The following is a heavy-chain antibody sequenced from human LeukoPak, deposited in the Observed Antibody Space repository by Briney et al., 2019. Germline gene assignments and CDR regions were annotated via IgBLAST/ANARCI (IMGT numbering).Heavy chain of an antibody. J-gene: IGHJ3*02. CDR3: ARDSITIFGSFKGAFDI. D-gene: IGHD3-3*01. V-gene: IGHV4-61*02. Sequence: PSETLSLTCTVSGGSISSGSDYWSWIRQPAGKGLEWIGRIYTSGSTNYNPSLKSRVTISVDTSKNQFSLKLSSVTAADTAVYYCARDSITIFGSFKGAFDIWGQGTMVTVSS. CDR1: GGSISSGSDY. CDR2: IYTSGST.